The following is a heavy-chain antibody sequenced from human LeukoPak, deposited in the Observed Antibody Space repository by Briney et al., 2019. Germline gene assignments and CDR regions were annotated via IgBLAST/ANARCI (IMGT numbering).Heavy chain of an antibody. CDR3: AKVGGSSDY. D-gene: IGHD1-26*01. V-gene: IGHV3-74*01. CDR1: GFTFSSYW. J-gene: IGHJ4*02. CDR2: INSDGSST. Sequence: GGSLRLSCAASGFTFSSYWMHWVRQAPGKGLVWVSRINSDGSSTSYADSVKGRFTISRDNAKNSLYLQMNSLRAEDTALYYCAKVGGSSDYWGQGTLVTVSS.